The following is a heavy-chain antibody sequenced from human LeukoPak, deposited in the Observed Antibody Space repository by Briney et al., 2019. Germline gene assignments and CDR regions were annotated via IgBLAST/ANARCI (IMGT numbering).Heavy chain of an antibody. J-gene: IGHJ4*02. V-gene: IGHV3-33*01. CDR2: IWYDGINK. Sequence: PGGALRLSCAASGFTFSSYGMHWVRQARGKGVEGVAVIWYDGINKYYADSVKGRFTISRDNSKNTLYLQMNSLRAEDTAVYYCARDGMYYDILTGYSAFDYCGQGTLVTVSS. CDR3: ARDGMYYDILTGYSAFDY. CDR1: GFTFSSYG. D-gene: IGHD3-9*01.